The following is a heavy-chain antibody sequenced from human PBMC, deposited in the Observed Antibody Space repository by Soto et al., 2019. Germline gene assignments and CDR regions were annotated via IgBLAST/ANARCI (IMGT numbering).Heavy chain of an antibody. J-gene: IGHJ6*01. Sequence: QVQLVESGGGVVQPGRSLRLSCAASGFIFSKYGMHWVRQAPGKGLEWVAVISYDGSNKYYAESVKGRFIISRDKSENTLYLQMNSLRAEDTALYYCARDLGSGKTYYYYAMDVW. V-gene: IGHV3-30*03. D-gene: IGHD3-10*01. CDR2: ISYDGSNK. CDR1: GFIFSKYG. CDR3: ARDLGSGKTYYYYAMDV.